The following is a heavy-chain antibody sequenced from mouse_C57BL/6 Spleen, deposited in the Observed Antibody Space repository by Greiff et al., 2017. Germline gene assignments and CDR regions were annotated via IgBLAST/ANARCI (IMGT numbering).Heavy chain of an antibody. CDR3: ARQLRGVDY. CDR2: ISSGSSTN. Sequence: EVQLVESGGGLVKPGGSLKLSCAASGFTFSAYGMHWVRQAPEKGLEWVAYISSGSSTNYYADTVKGRFTISRDNAKNNRFLQLTSLRSEDTAMYYCARQLRGVDYWGQGTSVTVSS. D-gene: IGHD3-2*02. J-gene: IGHJ4*01. CDR1: GFTFSAYG. V-gene: IGHV5-17*01.